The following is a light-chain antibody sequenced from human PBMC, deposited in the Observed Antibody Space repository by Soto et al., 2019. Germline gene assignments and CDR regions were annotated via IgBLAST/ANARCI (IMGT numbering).Light chain of an antibody. Sequence: EIVLTQSPATLSLSPGERATLSCRASQGVSTYLAWYQQKPGQAPRLLIYDASSRATGIPARFSGSGSGTEFTLTISSLEPEDFAVYYCQLRSNWPVTFGQGTRVEIK. CDR2: DAS. CDR1: QGVSTY. J-gene: IGKJ1*01. V-gene: IGKV3-11*01. CDR3: QLRSNWPVT.